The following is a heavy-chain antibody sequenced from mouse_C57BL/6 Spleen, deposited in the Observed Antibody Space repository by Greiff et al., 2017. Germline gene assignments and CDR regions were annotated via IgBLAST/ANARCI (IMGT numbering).Heavy chain of an antibody. D-gene: IGHD1-1*01. J-gene: IGHJ2*01. CDR3: ARCPYYYGSSYGYFDY. CDR2: IYPGSGST. Sequence: QVHVKQPGAELVKPGASVKMSCKASGYTFTSYWITWVKQRPGQGLEWIGDIYPGSGSTNYNEKFKSKATLTVDTSSSTAYMQLSSLTSEDSAVYYCARCPYYYGSSYGYFDYWGQGTTLTVSS. CDR1: GYTFTSYW. V-gene: IGHV1-55*01.